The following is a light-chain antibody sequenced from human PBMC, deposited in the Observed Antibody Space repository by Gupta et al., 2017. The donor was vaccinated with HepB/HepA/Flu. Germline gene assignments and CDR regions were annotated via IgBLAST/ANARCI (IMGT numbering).Light chain of an antibody. CDR1: QGISHF. J-gene: IGKJ4*01. CDR3: QQYETFPVT. Sequence: DIQMTLSPSSLSASIGDRVSFTCQASQGISHFLTWYQQKPGKAPRVIIYDASTLQTGVPLRFSGSGSGTHFTFTITSLQPEDVATYYCQQYETFPVTFGGGTRVDIK. V-gene: IGKV1-33*01. CDR2: DAS.